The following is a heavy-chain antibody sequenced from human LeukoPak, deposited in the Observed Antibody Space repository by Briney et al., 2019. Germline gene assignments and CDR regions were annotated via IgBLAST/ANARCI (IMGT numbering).Heavy chain of an antibody. CDR2: INPNSGGT. J-gene: IGHJ4*01. V-gene: IGHV1-2*02. Sequence: ASVKVSCKTFGYSFIGYYMHWVRQAPGQGLEWVGWINPNSGGTNYAQKFQGRVTMTRDTSISTVYMELSRLRSDDTAVYYCAPGTGYSTIWYFDYWGQGTLVTVSS. CDR1: GYSFIGYY. CDR3: APGTGYSTIWYFDY. D-gene: IGHD2-2*01.